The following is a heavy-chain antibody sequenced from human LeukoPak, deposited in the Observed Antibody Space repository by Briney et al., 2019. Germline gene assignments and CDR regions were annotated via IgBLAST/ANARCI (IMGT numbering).Heavy chain of an antibody. CDR1: GGSISSYY. CDR2: IYDSGST. CDR3: ARHDNEKSGYEIDY. J-gene: IGHJ4*02. Sequence: SETLSLTCTVSGGSISSYYWSWIRQPPGKGLEWIGNIYDSGSTNYNPSLKSRVTISVDTSKNQFSLKLSSVTAADTAVYYCARHDNEKSGYEIDYWGQGTLVTVSS. D-gene: IGHD5-12*01. V-gene: IGHV4-59*08.